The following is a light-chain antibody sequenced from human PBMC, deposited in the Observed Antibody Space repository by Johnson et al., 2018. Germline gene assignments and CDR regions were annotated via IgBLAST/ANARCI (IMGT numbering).Light chain of an antibody. Sequence: QSVLTQPPSVSAAPGQKVTISCSGSSSNIGNNYVSWYQQLPGTAPKLLIYENNKRPSGIPDRFSGSKSGTSATLGITGLQTGDEAEYYCGTWGSSLGSGNVFGTGTKVTAL. V-gene: IGLV1-51*02. J-gene: IGLJ1*01. CDR1: SSNIGNNY. CDR3: GTWGSSLGSGNV. CDR2: ENN.